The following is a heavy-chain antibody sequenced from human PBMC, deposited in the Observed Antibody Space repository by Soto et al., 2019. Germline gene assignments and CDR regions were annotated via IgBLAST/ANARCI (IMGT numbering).Heavy chain of an antibody. V-gene: IGHV4-39*07. CDR2: IYYSGST. CDR1: GGSISSSSYY. J-gene: IGHJ6*02. CDR3: ARDLWGYCGTDCYPLDV. D-gene: IGHD2-21*02. Sequence: SETLSLTCTVSGGSISSSSYYWGWIRQPPGKGLEWIGSIYYSGSTYYNPSLKSRVTISVDTSKNQFSLKLNSVTAADTSVYYCARDLWGYCGTDCYPLDVWGQGPTVTVSS.